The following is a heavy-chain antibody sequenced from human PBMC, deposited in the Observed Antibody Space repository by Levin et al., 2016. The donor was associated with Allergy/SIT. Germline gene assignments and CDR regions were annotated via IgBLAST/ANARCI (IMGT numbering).Heavy chain of an antibody. D-gene: IGHD4-11*01. CDR2: ISGSGGST. V-gene: IGHV3-23*01. J-gene: IGHJ3*02. CDR3: ARQYGLHQRGDAFDI. Sequence: GGSLRLSCAGSGFTFGTYAMSWVRQAPGRGLEWVSAISGSGGSTYYADSVKGRFTISRDNSKNTLYLQMNSLRAEDTAVYYCARQYGLHQRGDAFDIWGQGTMVTVSS. CDR1: GFTFGTYA.